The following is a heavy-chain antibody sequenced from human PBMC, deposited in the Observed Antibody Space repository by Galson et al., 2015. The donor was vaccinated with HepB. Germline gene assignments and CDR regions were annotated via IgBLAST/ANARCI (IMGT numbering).Heavy chain of an antibody. V-gene: IGHV1-69*06. Sequence: SVKVSCKVSGGTFSSYAIGWARQAPGQGLEWMGGIIPIFGTSNSAQKFQGRVTFTADKSTSTAYMDLSSLRSEDPAVYFCATTMVRGIMAVDSYYYGMDVWGQGTTVTVSS. D-gene: IGHD3-10*01. CDR1: GGTFSSYA. J-gene: IGHJ6*02. CDR2: IIPIFGTS. CDR3: ATTMVRGIMAVDSYYYGMDV.